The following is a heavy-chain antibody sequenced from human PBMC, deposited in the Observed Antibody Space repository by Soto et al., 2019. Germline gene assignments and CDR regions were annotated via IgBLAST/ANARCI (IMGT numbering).Heavy chain of an antibody. CDR1: GFTVSTNY. CDR2: IYSGGKT. CDR3: ARMASLREWLVNDFDM. Sequence: PGGSLRLSCAASGFTVSTNYISWVRQAPGKGLEWVSIIYSGGKTYYADSVKGRFVISRDNSKNTLYLQMNSLRVEDTAVYYCARMASLREWLVNDFDMWGQGTTVTVSS. J-gene: IGHJ3*02. V-gene: IGHV3-53*01. D-gene: IGHD6-19*01.